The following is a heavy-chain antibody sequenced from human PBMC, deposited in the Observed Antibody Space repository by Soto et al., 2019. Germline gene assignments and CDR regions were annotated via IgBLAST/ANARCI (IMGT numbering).Heavy chain of an antibody. CDR3: ARQQWLVLNAFDI. V-gene: IGHV4-59*01. CDR2: IYYSGST. Sequence: PSXTLSLTCTVSGGSISSYYWSWIRQPPGKGLEWIGYIYYSGSTNYNPSLKSRVTISVDTSKNQFSLKLSSVTAADTAVYYCARQQWLVLNAFDIWGQGTMVTVSS. J-gene: IGHJ3*02. CDR1: GGSISSYY. D-gene: IGHD6-19*01.